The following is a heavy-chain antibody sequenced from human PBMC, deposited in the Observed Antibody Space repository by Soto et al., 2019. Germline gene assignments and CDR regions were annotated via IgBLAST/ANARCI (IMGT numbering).Heavy chain of an antibody. J-gene: IGHJ4*02. V-gene: IGHV3-53*04. Sequence: GESLKISCAASGFTVSSNYMSWVRQAPGKGLEWVSVIYSGGSTYYADSVKGRFTISRHNSKNTLYLQMNSLRAEDTAVYYCARGVSSTVSSFFDYWGQGTLVTVSS. CDR2: IYSGGST. CDR3: ARGVSSTVSSFFDY. D-gene: IGHD4-17*01. CDR1: GFTVSSNY.